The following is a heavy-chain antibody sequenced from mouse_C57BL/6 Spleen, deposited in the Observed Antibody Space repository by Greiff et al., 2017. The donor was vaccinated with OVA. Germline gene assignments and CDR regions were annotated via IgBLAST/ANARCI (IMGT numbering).Heavy chain of an antibody. D-gene: IGHD1-1*01. CDR2: INPSSGYT. CDR1: GYTFTSYW. J-gene: IGHJ4*01. Sequence: QVQLKESGAELAKPGASVKLSCKASGYTFTSYWMHWVKQRPGQGLEWIGYINPSSGYTKYNQKFKDKATLTADKSSSTAYMQLSSLTYEDSAVYYCARCDGSSYDAMDYWGQGTSVTVSS. V-gene: IGHV1-7*01. CDR3: ARCDGSSYDAMDY.